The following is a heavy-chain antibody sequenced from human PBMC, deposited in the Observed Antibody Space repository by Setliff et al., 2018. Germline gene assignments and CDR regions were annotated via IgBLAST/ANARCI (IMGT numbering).Heavy chain of an antibody. CDR1: GGSISSHY. CDR3: ARSTYYSTWHYFDH. Sequence: PSETLSLTCTVSGGSISSHYWSWIRQPPGKGLEWIGSIYYSGSTNHNPSLKSRVTISVDTSKNQFSLKLSSVTAADTAVYYCARSTYYSTWHYFDHWGQGILVTVSS. J-gene: IGHJ4*02. CDR2: IYYSGST. V-gene: IGHV4-59*11. D-gene: IGHD3-16*01.